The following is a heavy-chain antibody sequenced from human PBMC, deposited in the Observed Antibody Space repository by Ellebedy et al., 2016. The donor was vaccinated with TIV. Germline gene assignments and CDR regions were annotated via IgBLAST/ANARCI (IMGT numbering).Heavy chain of an antibody. CDR2: IYQDGSDQ. CDR3: ARRGSYGDYAVQVNSWFDT. D-gene: IGHD4-17*01. J-gene: IGHJ5*02. CDR1: GFSFRSHS. V-gene: IGHV3-7*01. Sequence: GESLKISCVASGFSFRSHSMSSVRQPPGKGLEWVASIYQDGSDQYYADSVKGRFTISRDNANKSLFLQMNSLRVDDTAVYYCARRGSYGDYAVQVNSWFDTWGQGTLVSVS.